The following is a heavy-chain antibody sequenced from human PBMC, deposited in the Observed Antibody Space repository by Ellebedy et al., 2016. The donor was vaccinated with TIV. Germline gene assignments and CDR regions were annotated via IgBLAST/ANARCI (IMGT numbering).Heavy chain of an antibody. D-gene: IGHD2-2*01. J-gene: IGHJ6*02. CDR2: IYYSGST. Sequence: SETLSLTXTVSGGSISSYYWSWIRQPPGKGLEWIGYIYYSGSTNYNPSLKSRVTISVDTSKNQFSLKLSSVTAADTAVYYCARDRVVVVPRRSDGMDVWGQGTTVTVSS. V-gene: IGHV4-59*01. CDR1: GGSISSYY. CDR3: ARDRVVVVPRRSDGMDV.